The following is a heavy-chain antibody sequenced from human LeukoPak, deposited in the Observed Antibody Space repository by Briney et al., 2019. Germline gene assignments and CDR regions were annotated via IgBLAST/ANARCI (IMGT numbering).Heavy chain of an antibody. J-gene: IGHJ4*02. CDR1: GGTFSSYA. CDR3: ASGTLDSFDS. CDR2: INPNSGVT. Sequence: ASVKVSCKASGGTFSSYAISWVRQAPGQGLEWMGWINPNSGVTNYAQMFEGRVTMTRDTSISTAYMELNRLRSDDTAVYYCASGTLDSFDSWGQGTLVTVSS. V-gene: IGHV1-2*02.